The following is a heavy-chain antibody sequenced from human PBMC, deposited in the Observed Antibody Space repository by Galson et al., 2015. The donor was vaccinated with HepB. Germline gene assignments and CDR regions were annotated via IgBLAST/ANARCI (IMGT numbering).Heavy chain of an antibody. CDR1: GGSFSGCY. Sequence: LSLTCAVYGGSFSGCYWCWIRQPPGKGLEWIGEINHSGSTNYNPSLKSRVTISVDTSKNQFSLKLSSVTAADTAVYYCARVGRGVSVGVRTYFDYWGQGTLVTVSS. J-gene: IGHJ4*02. CDR2: INHSGST. CDR3: ARVGRGVSVGVRTYFDY. D-gene: IGHD3-10*01. V-gene: IGHV4-34*01.